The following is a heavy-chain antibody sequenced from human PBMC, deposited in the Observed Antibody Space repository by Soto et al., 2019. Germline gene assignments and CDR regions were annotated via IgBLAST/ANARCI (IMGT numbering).Heavy chain of an antibody. CDR1: GFTFSSYW. CDR3: AKEGLRYFDWLSQASGAFDI. D-gene: IGHD3-9*01. Sequence: PGGSLRLSCAASGFTFSSYWMHWVRQAPGKGLVWVSRINSDGSSTSYADSVKGRFTISRDNAKNTLYLQMNSLRAEDTAVYYCAKEGLRYFDWLSQASGAFDIWGQGTMVTVSS. CDR2: INSDGSST. J-gene: IGHJ3*02. V-gene: IGHV3-74*01.